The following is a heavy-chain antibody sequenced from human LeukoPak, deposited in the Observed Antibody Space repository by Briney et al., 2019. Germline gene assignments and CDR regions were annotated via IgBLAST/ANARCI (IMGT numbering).Heavy chain of an antibody. Sequence: SETLSLTCSVSGDSVSRSDSYWDWIRQPPGKGLEWIGTIYYSGRTYYSPSLKSRVTMSVDPSNNQFSLALRSVTAADTAVYYCARRRYYDGSGYLEWGQGTLLSVSS. D-gene: IGHD3-22*01. CDR1: GDSVSRSDSY. V-gene: IGHV4-39*01. J-gene: IGHJ1*01. CDR2: IYYSGRT. CDR3: ARRRYYDGSGYLE.